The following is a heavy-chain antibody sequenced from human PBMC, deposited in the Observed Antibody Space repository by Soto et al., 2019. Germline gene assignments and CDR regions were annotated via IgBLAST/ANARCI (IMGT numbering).Heavy chain of an antibody. Sequence: GGSLRLSCAASGFTFSSYAMSWVRQAPGKGLEWVSAISGSGGSKYYADSVKGRFTISRDNSKNTLYLQMNSLRAEDTAVYYCAKDLRRWQQLVQRGAFDIWGQGTMVTVSS. D-gene: IGHD6-13*01. CDR2: ISGSGGSK. V-gene: IGHV3-23*01. CDR1: GFTFSSYA. J-gene: IGHJ3*02. CDR3: AKDLRRWQQLVQRGAFDI.